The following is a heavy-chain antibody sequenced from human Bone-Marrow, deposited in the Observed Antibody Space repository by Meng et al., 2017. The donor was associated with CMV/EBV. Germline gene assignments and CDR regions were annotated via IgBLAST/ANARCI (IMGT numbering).Heavy chain of an antibody. D-gene: IGHD3-10*01. CDR3: ARATRRYGSGSYRWFDP. CDR2: INHSGST. CDR1: GGSFSGYY. Sequence: QVQLQQWGAGLLKPSEPLSPTCAVHGGSFSGYYWSWIRQPPGKGLEWIGEINHSGSTNYNPSLKSRVTISVDTSKNQFSLKLSSVTAADTAVYYCARATRRYGSGSYRWFDPWGQGTLVTVSS. J-gene: IGHJ5*02. V-gene: IGHV4-34*01.